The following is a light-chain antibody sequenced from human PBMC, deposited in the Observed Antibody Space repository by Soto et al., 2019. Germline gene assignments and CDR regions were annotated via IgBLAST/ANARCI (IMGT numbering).Light chain of an antibody. J-gene: IGKJ5*01. CDR1: QSVSSSY. V-gene: IGKV3-20*01. Sequence: EIVLTQSPGTLSLSPGERATLSRRASQSVSSSYLAWYQQKPGQAPRLLIYGASSRATGIPDRFSGSGSGTDFTLTISSLEPEDFSVYYCQQYIKWPITFGQGTRLEIK. CDR3: QQYIKWPIT. CDR2: GAS.